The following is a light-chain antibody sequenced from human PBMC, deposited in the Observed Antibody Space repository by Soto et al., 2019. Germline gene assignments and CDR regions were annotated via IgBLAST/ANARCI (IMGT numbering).Light chain of an antibody. J-gene: IGKJ1*01. Sequence: EIVLTQSPGNLSLSPGERATLSCRASQSVSSSYLAWYQQKPGQAPRLLIYGASSRATGIPDRFSGSGSGTDFNLTISRLEPEDFAEYYCKQYGSSPSFGQGTQVEIK. CDR2: GAS. V-gene: IGKV3-20*01. CDR3: KQYGSSPS. CDR1: QSVSSSY.